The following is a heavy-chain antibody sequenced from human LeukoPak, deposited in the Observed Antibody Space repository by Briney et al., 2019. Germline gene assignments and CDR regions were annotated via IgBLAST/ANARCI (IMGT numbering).Heavy chain of an antibody. CDR2: ISSSSNYI. Sequence: GGSLRLSCAASGFTFSSYSMNWVRQAPGKGLEWVSSISSSSNYIYYADSVKGRFTISRDNAKNSLYLQMNSLRDEDTAVYYCASRSSGSYSYWGQGTLVTVSS. CDR3: ASRSSGSYSY. V-gene: IGHV3-21*01. D-gene: IGHD1-26*01. J-gene: IGHJ4*02. CDR1: GFTFSSYS.